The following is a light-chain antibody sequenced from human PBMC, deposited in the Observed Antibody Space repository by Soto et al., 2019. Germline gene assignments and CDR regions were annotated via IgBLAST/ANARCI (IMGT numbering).Light chain of an antibody. V-gene: IGKV1-9*01. CDR1: QGINSY. CDR2: AAS. CDR3: QQINSYPIT. J-gene: IGKJ5*01. Sequence: DIQLTQSPSFLSASVGDRVTITCRASQGINSYLAWYQQKPGKVPKLLIYAASTLQSGVPSRFSGSGSGTEFTLTIISLQPEDFATYYCQQINSYPITCGQGTR.